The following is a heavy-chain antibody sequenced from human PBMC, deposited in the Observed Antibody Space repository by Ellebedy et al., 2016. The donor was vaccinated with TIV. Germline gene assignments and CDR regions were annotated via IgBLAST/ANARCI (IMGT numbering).Heavy chain of an antibody. J-gene: IGHJ4*02. Sequence: GGSLRLXXAASGFTFSSYWMHWVPQAPGKGLEWVANIKQDGSVKKYVDSVKGRFTIARDNGKNSLYLQMNSLRGEDTAVYYCAREVGGGGAYWGQGTLVTVSS. D-gene: IGHD2-21*01. V-gene: IGHV3-7*01. CDR2: IKQDGSVK. CDR3: AREVGGGGAY. CDR1: GFTFSSYW.